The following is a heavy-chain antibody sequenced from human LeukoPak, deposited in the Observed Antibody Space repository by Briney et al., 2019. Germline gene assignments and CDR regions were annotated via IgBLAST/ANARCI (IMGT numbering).Heavy chain of an antibody. Sequence: SETLSLTCTVSGGSISSYYWSWIRQPPGKGLEWIGCIYYSGYTNYKSSLKSRVAISVDTSKNQFSLKLSSVTAADTAVYYCARTTMVRGTYYMDVWGKGATVTVSS. CDR2: IYYSGYT. V-gene: IGHV4-59*01. J-gene: IGHJ6*03. D-gene: IGHD3-10*01. CDR1: GGSISSYY. CDR3: ARTTMVRGTYYMDV.